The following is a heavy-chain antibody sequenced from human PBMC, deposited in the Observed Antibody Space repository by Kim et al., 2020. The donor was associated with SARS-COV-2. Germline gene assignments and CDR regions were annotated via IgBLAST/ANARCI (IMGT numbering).Heavy chain of an antibody. D-gene: IGHD3-10*01. CDR2: IYYSGST. V-gene: IGHV4-59*01. Sequence: SETLSLTCTVSGGSISSYYWSWIRQPPGKGLEWIGYIYYSGSTNYNPSLKSRVTISVDTSKNQFSLKLSSVTAADTAVYYCARNSLGGSGSYWNYFDYWG. CDR1: GGSISSYY. J-gene: IGHJ4*01. CDR3: ARNSLGGSGSYWNYFDY.